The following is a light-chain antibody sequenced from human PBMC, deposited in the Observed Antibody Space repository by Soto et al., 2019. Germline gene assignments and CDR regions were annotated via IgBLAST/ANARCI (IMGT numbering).Light chain of an antibody. J-gene: IGKJ3*01. Sequence: EVVLTQSPDTLSLSVGERASLSCRASQSISSNFLAWYQQKPGQAPRLLIYSASTRDTGVSGRFSGSGSGTHFPPAITTVEPEDFAIYIGHNYNVSFGPGTTVESK. CDR3: HNYNVS. CDR2: SAS. V-gene: IGKV3-20*01. CDR1: QSISSNF.